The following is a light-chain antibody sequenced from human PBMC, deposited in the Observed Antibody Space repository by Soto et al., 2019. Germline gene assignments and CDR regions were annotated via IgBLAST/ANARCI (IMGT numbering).Light chain of an antibody. Sequence: ETVLTQSPATLSLSSGERATLSCRASQSVSSYLAWNQQKPGQAPRLLIYDAANRATGIPARFTGSGPGTDFTLTISSLDPFLFTGCYSQHRSFPFTLRAGS. J-gene: IGKJ4*02. V-gene: IGKV3D-11*02. CDR1: QSVSSY. CDR2: DAA. CDR3: QHRSFPFT.